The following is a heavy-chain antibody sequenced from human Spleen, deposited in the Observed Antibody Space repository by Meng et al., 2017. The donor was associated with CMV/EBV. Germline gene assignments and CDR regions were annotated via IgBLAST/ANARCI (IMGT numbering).Heavy chain of an antibody. CDR2: ISYDGSNK. Sequence: FTFGDYSMNWVRQAPGKGLEWVAVISYDGSNKYYADSVKGRFTISRDNSKNTLYLQMNSLRAEDTAVYYCARDRLMATAQYNWFDPWGQGTLVTVSS. CDR3: ARDRLMATAQYNWFDP. CDR1: FTFGDYS. J-gene: IGHJ5*02. V-gene: IGHV3-30*19. D-gene: IGHD5-24*01.